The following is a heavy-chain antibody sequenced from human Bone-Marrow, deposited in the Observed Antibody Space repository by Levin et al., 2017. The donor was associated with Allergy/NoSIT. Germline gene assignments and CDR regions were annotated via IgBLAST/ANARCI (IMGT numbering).Heavy chain of an antibody. J-gene: IGHJ4*02. CDR3: VRTRFNGYDFFDPLYDY. V-gene: IGHV2-70*13. D-gene: IGHD5-12*01. CDR2: IDWDDDK. Sequence: SGPTLVKPAQTLTLTCDFSGFSLKTTDMCVSWIRHSPGKALQWLALIDWDDDKYYLNSLKNRLSISRDTSKNQVFLTMTNMDPVDTGTYDCVRTRFNGYDFFDPLYDYWGQGTPVTVSS. CDR1: GFSLKTTDMC.